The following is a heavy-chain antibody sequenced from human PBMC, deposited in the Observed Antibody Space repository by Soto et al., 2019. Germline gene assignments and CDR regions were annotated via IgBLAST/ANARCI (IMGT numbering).Heavy chain of an antibody. CDR3: ARRPGLINAYGVDV. Sequence: QLQLQESGPGLVKPSETLSLTCTVSGGSVSSCSCYWGWIRQPPGKGLEWIGSIYCSGSTYYNPSLKGRVIISADTSKNQFSLKMSSVIAADTAIYYCARRPGLINAYGVDVWGQGTTVTVSS. CDR1: GGSVSSCSCY. CDR2: IYCSGST. D-gene: IGHD3-16*01. V-gene: IGHV4-39*01. J-gene: IGHJ6*02.